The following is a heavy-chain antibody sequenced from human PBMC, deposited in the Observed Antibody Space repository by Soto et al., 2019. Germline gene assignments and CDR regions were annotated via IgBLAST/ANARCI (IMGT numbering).Heavy chain of an antibody. CDR2: IVVGSGNT. CDR3: AAGTYGDYYYYYGMDV. V-gene: IGHV1-58*01. CDR1: GFTFTSSA. Sequence: GASVKVSCKASGFTFTSSAVQWVRQARGQRLECIGWIVVGSGNTNYAQKFQERVTITRNMSTSTAYMELSSLRSEDTAVYYCAAGTYGDYYYYYGMDVWGEGTTVTVSS. D-gene: IGHD4-17*01. J-gene: IGHJ6*04.